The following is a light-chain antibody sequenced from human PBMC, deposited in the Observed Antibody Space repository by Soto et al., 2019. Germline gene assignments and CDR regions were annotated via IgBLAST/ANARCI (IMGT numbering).Light chain of an antibody. Sequence: GDRVTITCQASRDITNYLNWYQQKPGKAPKLLISDASILETGVPSRFSGSGSGTDFTFTISSLQPEDIATYYCQQYDNIRVTFGQGTRLAIK. V-gene: IGKV1-33*01. CDR3: QQYDNIRVT. J-gene: IGKJ5*01. CDR1: RDITNY. CDR2: DAS.